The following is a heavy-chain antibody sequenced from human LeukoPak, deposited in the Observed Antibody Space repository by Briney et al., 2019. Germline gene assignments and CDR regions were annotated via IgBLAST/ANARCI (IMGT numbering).Heavy chain of an antibody. V-gene: IGHV3-66*04. CDR2: VYSAGST. D-gene: IGHD6-13*01. CDR3: ARHIPGYSSSLGY. Sequence: PGGSLRLSCAASGFTFSSYAMSWVRQAPGKALEWVSVVYSAGSTYYADSVKGRFTISRDNSKNTLYLQMNSLRAEDTAVYYCARHIPGYSSSLGYWGQGTLVTVSS. CDR1: GFTFSSYA. J-gene: IGHJ4*02.